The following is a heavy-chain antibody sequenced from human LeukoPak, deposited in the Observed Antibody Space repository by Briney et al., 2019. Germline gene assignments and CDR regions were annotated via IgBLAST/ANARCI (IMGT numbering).Heavy chain of an antibody. Sequence: GGSLRLSCAASGFTFSDYSVTWVRQAPGKGLEWVATIKDGGSEKYYVDSVKGRFTISRDNAGNSVHLQMNSLRAEDTAVYYCARGGHRNLDYWGQGALVTVSS. CDR2: IKDGGSEK. CDR1: GFTFSDYS. J-gene: IGHJ4*02. CDR3: ARGGHRNLDY. V-gene: IGHV3-7*05.